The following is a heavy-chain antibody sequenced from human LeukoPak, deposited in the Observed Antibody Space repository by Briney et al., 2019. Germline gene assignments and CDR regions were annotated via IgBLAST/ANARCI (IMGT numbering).Heavy chain of an antibody. V-gene: IGHV4-39*01. CDR1: GGSISSSSYY. CDR2: IYYSGST. CDR3: ASAAAYWYIDL. Sequence: PSATLSLTCTVSGGSISSSSYYWGWIRQPPGKGLEWIGSIYYSGSTYYNPSLKSRVTISVDTSKNQFSLKLSSVTAADTAVYYCASAAAYWYIDLWGRGTLVTVSS. J-gene: IGHJ2*01. D-gene: IGHD6-13*01.